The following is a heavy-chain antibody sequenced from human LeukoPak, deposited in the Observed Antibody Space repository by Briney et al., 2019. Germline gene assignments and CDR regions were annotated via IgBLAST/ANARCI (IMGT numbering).Heavy chain of an antibody. CDR2: IIPIFGTA. D-gene: IGHD2-2*02. J-gene: IGHJ5*02. V-gene: IGHV1-69*13. CDR3: ARDGVVVPAAISGVANWFDP. Sequence: ASVKVSCKASGGTFSSYAISWVRQAPGQGLEWMGGIIPIFGTANYAQKFQGRVAITADESTSTAYMELSSLRSEDTAVYYCARDGVVVPAAISGVANWFDPWGQGTLVTVSS. CDR1: GGTFSSYA.